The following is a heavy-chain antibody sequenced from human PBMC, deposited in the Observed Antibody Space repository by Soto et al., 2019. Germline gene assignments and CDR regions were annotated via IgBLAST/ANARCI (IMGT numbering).Heavy chain of an antibody. D-gene: IGHD3-22*01. Sequence: GESLKISCKGSGYSFTNYWIGWVRQMPGKGLEWMGMIYPGDSDTRYSPSFQGQVTMSADKSISTAYLQWSSLKASDTAMYYRVRDTFSGDSSGPHYWGQGTLVTVSS. V-gene: IGHV5-51*01. CDR2: IYPGDSDT. J-gene: IGHJ4*02. CDR3: VRDTFSGDSSGPHY. CDR1: GYSFTNYW.